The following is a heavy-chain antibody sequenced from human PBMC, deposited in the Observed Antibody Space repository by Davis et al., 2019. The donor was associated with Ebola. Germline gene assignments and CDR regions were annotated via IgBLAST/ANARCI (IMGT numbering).Heavy chain of an antibody. Sequence: ASVKVSCKASGYTFTSYGISWVRQAPGQGLEWMGWISAYNGNTNYAQKLQGRVTITRDTSASTAYMEPSSLRSEDTAVYYCARGSTMSQWGQGTLVTVSS. CDR2: ISAYNGNT. D-gene: IGHD3-10*02. CDR1: GYTFTSYG. V-gene: IGHV1-18*01. CDR3: ARGSTMSQ. J-gene: IGHJ4*02.